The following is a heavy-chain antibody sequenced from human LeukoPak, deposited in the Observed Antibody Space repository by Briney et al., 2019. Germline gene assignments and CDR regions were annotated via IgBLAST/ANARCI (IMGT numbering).Heavy chain of an antibody. CDR3: ARDGVAGYSSGWYGNDAFDI. CDR1: GFTFSSYW. CDR2: INSDGSST. Sequence: VGSLRLSCAASGFTFSSYWMHWVRQAPGKGLVWVSRINSDGSSTSYAGSVKGRFTISRDNAKNTLYLQMNSLRAEDTAVYYCARDGVAGYSSGWYGNDAFDIWGQGTMVTVSS. D-gene: IGHD6-19*01. J-gene: IGHJ3*02. V-gene: IGHV3-74*01.